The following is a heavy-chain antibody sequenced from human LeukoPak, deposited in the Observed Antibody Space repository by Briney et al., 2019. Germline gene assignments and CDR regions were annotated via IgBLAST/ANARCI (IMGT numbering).Heavy chain of an antibody. CDR3: ARVRSRYCSSTSCTQAHMDV. Sequence: SETLSLTCAVYGGSFSGYYWSWIRQPPGKGLEWIGKINHSGSTNYNPSLKSRVTISVDTSKNQFSLKLSSVTAADTAVYYCARVRSRYCSSTSCTQAHMDVWGQGTTVTVSS. CDR1: GGSFSGYY. V-gene: IGHV4-34*01. CDR2: INHSGST. J-gene: IGHJ6*02. D-gene: IGHD2-2*01.